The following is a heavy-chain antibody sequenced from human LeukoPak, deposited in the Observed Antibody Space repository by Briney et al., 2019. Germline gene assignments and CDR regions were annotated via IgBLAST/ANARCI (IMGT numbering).Heavy chain of an antibody. V-gene: IGHV1-46*01. CDR2: INPSGGST. CDR3: ARDRITIFGVVIIVPSNWFDP. CDR1: GYTFTSYY. D-gene: IGHD3-3*01. Sequence: ASVKVSCKASGYTFTSYYMHWVRQAPGQGLEWMGIINPSGGSTSYAQKFQGRVTMTRDMSTSAVYMELSSLRSEDTAVYYCARDRITIFGVVIIVPSNWFDPWGQGTLVTVSS. J-gene: IGHJ5*02.